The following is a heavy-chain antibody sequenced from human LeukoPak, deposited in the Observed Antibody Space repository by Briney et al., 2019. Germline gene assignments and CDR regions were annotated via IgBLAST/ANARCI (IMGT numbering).Heavy chain of an antibody. CDR2: IYYSGST. CDR1: GGSISSYY. CDR3: ARSGYYYDSLDY. D-gene: IGHD3-22*01. J-gene: IGHJ4*02. Sequence: SETLSLTCSVSGGSISSYYWSWIRQPSGKGLEWIGYIYYSGSTNYNPSLKSRVTISVDTSKNQFSLKLSSVTAADTAVYYCARSGYYYDSLDYWGQGTLVTVSS. V-gene: IGHV4-59*08.